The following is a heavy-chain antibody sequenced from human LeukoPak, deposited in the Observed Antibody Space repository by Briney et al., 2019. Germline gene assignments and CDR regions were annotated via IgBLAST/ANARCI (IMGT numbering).Heavy chain of an antibody. D-gene: IGHD6-13*01. Sequence: SETLSLTCTVSGGSISSYYWSWIREPPGKGLEWIGYIYYTGSTNNNPSLKSRVTISVDTTKNQCSLKMSSVTAADTAVYYCARSHSSSFLDAFDIWGQGTMVTVSS. CDR1: GGSISSYY. J-gene: IGHJ3*02. CDR3: ARSHSSSFLDAFDI. CDR2: IYYTGST. V-gene: IGHV4-59*01.